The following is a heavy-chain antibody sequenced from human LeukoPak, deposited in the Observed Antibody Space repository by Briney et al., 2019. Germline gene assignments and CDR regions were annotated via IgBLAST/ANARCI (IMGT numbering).Heavy chain of an antibody. CDR2: MNPNSGDA. CDR1: GYTFTNCD. V-gene: IGHV1-8*01. Sequence: ASVKVSCKASGYTFTNCDINWVRQATGQGLEWMGWMNPNSGDAGYAQKFQGSVTTTRDTSINTAYMEVSSLRSEDTAVYYCARWGGKDLDTDFDYWGQGTLVTVSA. CDR3: ARWGGKDLDTDFDY. J-gene: IGHJ4*02. D-gene: IGHD3-16*01.